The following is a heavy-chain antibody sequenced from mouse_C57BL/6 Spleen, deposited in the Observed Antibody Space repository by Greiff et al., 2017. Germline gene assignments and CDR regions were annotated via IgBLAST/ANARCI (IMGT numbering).Heavy chain of an antibody. CDR2: IYPGDGDT. J-gene: IGHJ4*01. V-gene: IGHV1-82*01. CDR1: GYAFSSSW. D-gene: IGHD1-1*01. CDR3: ARGGTTVGAMDY. Sequence: QVQLQQSGPELVKPGASVKISCKASGYAFSSSWMNWVKQRPGKGLEWIGRIYPGDGDTNYNGKFKGKATLTADKSSSTAYMQLSSLTSEDSAVYFCARGGTTVGAMDYWGQGTSVTVSS.